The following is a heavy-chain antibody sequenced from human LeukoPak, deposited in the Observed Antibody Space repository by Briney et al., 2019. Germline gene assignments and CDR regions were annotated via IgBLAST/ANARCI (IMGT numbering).Heavy chain of an antibody. CDR2: ISSSGSTI. V-gene: IGHV3-48*03. CDR1: GFTFSSYA. CDR3: ASPGYSSSWYWDYYYGMDV. D-gene: IGHD6-13*01. J-gene: IGHJ6*02. Sequence: PGGSLRLSCAASGFTFSSYAMNWVRQAPGKGLEWVSYISSSGSTIYYADSVKGRFTISRDNAKNSLYLQMNSLRAEDTAVYYCASPGYSSSWYWDYYYGMDVWGQGTTVTVSS.